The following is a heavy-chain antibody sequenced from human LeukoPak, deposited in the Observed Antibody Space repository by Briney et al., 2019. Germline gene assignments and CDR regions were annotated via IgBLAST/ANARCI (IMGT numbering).Heavy chain of an antibody. CDR2: ISGSGGST. J-gene: IGHJ6*02. V-gene: IGHV3-23*01. D-gene: IGHD6-13*01. CDR3: AKAAAGYYYYYGMDV. CDR1: GFTFSSYW. Sequence: GSLRLSCAASGFTFSSYWMHWVRQAPGKGLEWVPAISGSGGSTYYADSVKGRFTISRDNSKNTLYLQMNSLRAEDTAVYYCAKAAAGYYYYYGMDVWGQGTTVTVSS.